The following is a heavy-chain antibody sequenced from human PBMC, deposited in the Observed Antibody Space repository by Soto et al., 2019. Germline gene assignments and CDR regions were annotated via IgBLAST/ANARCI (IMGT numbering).Heavy chain of an antibody. D-gene: IGHD1-7*01. CDR3: ASRDPGTSVDY. CDR1: GGSFTSNNW. Sequence: SETLSLTCAVSGGSFTSNNWWTWVRQPPGQGLEWIGEIYRTGSTNYNPFLKSRVTISLDKSENQFSLKVTSLTAADTAVYYCASRDPGTSVDYWGQGTLVTISS. V-gene: IGHV4-4*02. CDR2: IYRTGST. J-gene: IGHJ4*02.